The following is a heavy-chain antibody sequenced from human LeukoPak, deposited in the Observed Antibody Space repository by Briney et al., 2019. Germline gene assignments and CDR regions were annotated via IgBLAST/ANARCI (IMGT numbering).Heavy chain of an antibody. D-gene: IGHD6-13*01. J-gene: IGHJ4*02. CDR1: GGSFSGYY. V-gene: IGHV4-34*01. CDR3: ARHPLRSAAGSDY. CDR2: INHSGST. Sequence: SETLSLTCAVYGGSFSGYYWSWIRQPPGKGLEWIGEINHSGSTNYNPSLKSRVTISVDTSKNQFSPKLSSVTAADTAVYYCARHPLRSAAGSDYWGQGTLVTVSS.